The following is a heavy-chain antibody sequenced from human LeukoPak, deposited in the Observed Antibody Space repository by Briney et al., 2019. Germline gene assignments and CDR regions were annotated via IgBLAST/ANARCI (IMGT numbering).Heavy chain of an antibody. V-gene: IGHV5-51*01. CDR3: ARSNWGVVPAAMNLFPDY. CDR1: GYSFTSYW. D-gene: IGHD2-2*01. Sequence: KHGESLKISCKGSGYSFTSYWIGWVRQMPGKGLEWMGIIYPGASDTRYSPSFQGQVTISADKSISTAYLQWSSLKASDTAMYYCARSNWGVVPAAMNLFPDYWGQGTLVTVSS. CDR2: IYPGASDT. J-gene: IGHJ4*02.